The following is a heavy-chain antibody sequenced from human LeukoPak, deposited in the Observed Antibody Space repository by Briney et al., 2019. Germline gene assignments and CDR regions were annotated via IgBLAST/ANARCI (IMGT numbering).Heavy chain of an antibody. CDR1: GYTFTSYD. Sequence: ASVKVSCKASGYTFTSYDINWVRQAPGQGLEWMGWINPNSGGTNYAQKFQGRVTMTRDTSISTAYMELSRLRSDDTAVYYCASGGLYCSGGSCYDRWGQGTLVTVSS. J-gene: IGHJ4*02. CDR3: ASGGLYCSGGSCYDR. D-gene: IGHD2-15*01. V-gene: IGHV1-2*02. CDR2: INPNSGGT.